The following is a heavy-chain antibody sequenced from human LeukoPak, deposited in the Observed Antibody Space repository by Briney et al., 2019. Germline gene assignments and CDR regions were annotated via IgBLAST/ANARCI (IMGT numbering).Heavy chain of an antibody. D-gene: IGHD7-27*01. CDR2: IHYTGAT. Sequence: SETLSLTCAVYGGSFRGYYWSWIRQPPGKGLEWIGEIHYTGATNYKPSLKSRVTISGDPSKNQFSLRVSSVTAADTAVYYCARGVLGPYYFNLWGRGTLVTVSS. J-gene: IGHJ2*01. V-gene: IGHV4-34*01. CDR1: GGSFRGYY. CDR3: ARGVLGPYYFNL.